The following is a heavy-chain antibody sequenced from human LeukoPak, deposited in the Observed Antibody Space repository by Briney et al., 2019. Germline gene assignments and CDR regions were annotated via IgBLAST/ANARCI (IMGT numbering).Heavy chain of an antibody. D-gene: IGHD2-8*02. CDR3: AREEGLVLDY. Sequence: GGSLRLSCAASGFTFSSYAMDWVRQAPGKGLEWVAVISYDGSNKYYADSVKGRFTISRDYSKNTLYLQMNSLRAEDTAVYYCAREEGLVLDYWGQGTLVTVSS. CDR1: GFTFSSYA. J-gene: IGHJ4*02. CDR2: ISYDGSNK. V-gene: IGHV3-30-3*01.